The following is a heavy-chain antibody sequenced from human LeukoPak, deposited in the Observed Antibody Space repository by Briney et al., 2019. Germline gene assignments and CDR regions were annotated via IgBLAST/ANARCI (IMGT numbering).Heavy chain of an antibody. CDR1: GFTFSTSS. CDR3: AKEYCSGGRCYAYLDY. V-gene: IGHV3-21*01. CDR2: ISSSSSNT. J-gene: IGHJ4*02. Sequence: GGSLRLSCAASGFTFSTSSMNWVRQVPGKGLEWVSSISSSSSNTYYADSVKGRFTISRDNAKNSLYLQMNSLRVEDTAVYYCAKEYCSGGRCYAYLDYWGPGPLVTVSS. D-gene: IGHD2-15*01.